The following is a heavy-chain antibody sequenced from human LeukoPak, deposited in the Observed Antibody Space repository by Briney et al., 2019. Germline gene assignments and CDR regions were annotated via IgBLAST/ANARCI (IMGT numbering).Heavy chain of an antibody. CDR2: ISGSGGST. CDR1: GFTFSSYA. J-gene: IGHJ4*02. CDR3: AKDQGYSSSDFDY. V-gene: IGHV3-23*01. D-gene: IGHD6-6*01. Sequence: GGSLRLSCAASGFTFSSYAMSWIRQAPGKGLEGGSAISGSGGSTYYADSVKGRFTISRDNSKNTLYLQMNSLRAEDTAVYYCAKDQGYSSSDFDYWGQGTLVTVSS.